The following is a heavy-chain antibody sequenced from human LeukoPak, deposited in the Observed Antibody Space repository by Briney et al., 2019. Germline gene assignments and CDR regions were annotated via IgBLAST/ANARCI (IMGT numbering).Heavy chain of an antibody. CDR1: GGSISSYY. CDR3: ARGVAARSNWFDP. D-gene: IGHD6-13*01. CDR2: IYYSGST. V-gene: IGHV4-59*01. J-gene: IGHJ5*02. Sequence: SETLSLTCTVSGGSISSYYWSWIRQPPGKGLEWIGYIYYSGSTNYNPSLKSRVTISVDTSKNQFSLKLRSVTAADTAVYYCARGVAARSNWFDPWGQGTLVTVSS.